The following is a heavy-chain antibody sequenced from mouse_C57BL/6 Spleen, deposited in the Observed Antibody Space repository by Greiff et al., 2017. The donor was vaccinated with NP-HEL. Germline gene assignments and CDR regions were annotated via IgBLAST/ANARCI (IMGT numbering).Heavy chain of an antibody. D-gene: IGHD2-1*01. V-gene: IGHV1-53*01. Sequence: VQLQQSGTELVKPGASVKLSCKASGYTFTSYWMHWVKQRPGQGLEWIGNINPSNGGTNYNEKFKSKATLTVDKSSSTAYMQLSSLTSEDSAVYYCARLDYYGNLPFAYWGQGTLVTVSA. CDR1: GYTFTSYW. J-gene: IGHJ3*01. CDR3: ARLDYYGNLPFAY. CDR2: INPSNGGT.